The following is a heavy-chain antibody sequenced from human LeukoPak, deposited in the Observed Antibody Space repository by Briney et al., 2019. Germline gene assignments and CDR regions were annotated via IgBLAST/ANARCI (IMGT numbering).Heavy chain of an antibody. Sequence: SETLSLTCAVYGGSFSGYYWSWIRQPPGKGLEWIGEINHSGSTNYNPSLKSRVTISVDTSKNQFSLKLSSVTAADTAVYYCASIANSSLAVAHGTVVFQHWGQGTLVTVPS. CDR3: ASIANSSLAVAHGTVVFQH. V-gene: IGHV4-34*01. D-gene: IGHD6-19*01. J-gene: IGHJ1*01. CDR1: GGSFSGYY. CDR2: INHSGST.